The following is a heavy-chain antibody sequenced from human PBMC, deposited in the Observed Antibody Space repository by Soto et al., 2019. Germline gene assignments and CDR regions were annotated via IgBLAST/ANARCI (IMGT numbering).Heavy chain of an antibody. J-gene: IGHJ4*02. Sequence: GGSLRLSCAASGFIFSNFAMYWVRRAPGKGLEWVSSIRQSGDRSSYADSAKGRFTISRDNSKNTLYLQMNGLRLDDAAVYYCVTAVRTRLDNWGPGTLVTVSS. V-gene: IGHV3-23*01. CDR2: IRQSGDRS. CDR3: VTAVRTRLDN. D-gene: IGHD3-10*01. CDR1: GFIFSNFA.